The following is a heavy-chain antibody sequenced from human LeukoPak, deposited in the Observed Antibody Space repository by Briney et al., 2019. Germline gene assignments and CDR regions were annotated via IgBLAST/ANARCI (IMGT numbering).Heavy chain of an antibody. CDR2: INHSGST. CDR1: GGSFSGYY. D-gene: IGHD3-22*01. Sequence: SETLSLTCAVYGGSFSGYYWSWIRQPPGKGLEWIGEINHSGSTNYNPSLKSRVTISVDTSKNQFSLKLSSVTAADTAVYYCARDDSSGYYYYYGMDVWGQGTTVTVSS. V-gene: IGHV4-34*01. CDR3: ARDDSSGYYYYYGMDV. J-gene: IGHJ6*02.